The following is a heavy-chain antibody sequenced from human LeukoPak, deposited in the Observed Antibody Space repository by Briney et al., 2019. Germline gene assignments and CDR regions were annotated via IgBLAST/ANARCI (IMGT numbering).Heavy chain of an antibody. J-gene: IGHJ4*02. V-gene: IGHV3-30-3*01. CDR1: GFTFSSYA. CDR2: ISYDGSNK. Sequence: GGSLRLSCAASGFTFSSYAMHWVRQAPGKGLEWVAVISYDGSNKYYADSVKGQFTISRDNSKNTLYLQMNSLRAEDTAVYYCVRGDVLWLQFGYWGQGTLVTVSS. D-gene: IGHD5-24*01. CDR3: VRGDVLWLQFGY.